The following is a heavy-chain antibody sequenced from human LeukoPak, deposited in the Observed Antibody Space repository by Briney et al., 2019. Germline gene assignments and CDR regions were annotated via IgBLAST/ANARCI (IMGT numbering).Heavy chain of an antibody. CDR3: ARESRRAAAGPLDY. CDR2: ISSDSTYI. V-gene: IGHV3-21*01. J-gene: IGHJ4*02. Sequence: GGSLRLSCAASRFTFTSYSSTWVRQAPGKGLEWVSSISSDSTYIYYADSVKGRFTISRDNSKNTLYLQMNSLRAEDTAVYYCARESRRAAAGPLDYWGQGTLVTVSS. D-gene: IGHD6-13*01. CDR1: RFTFTSYS.